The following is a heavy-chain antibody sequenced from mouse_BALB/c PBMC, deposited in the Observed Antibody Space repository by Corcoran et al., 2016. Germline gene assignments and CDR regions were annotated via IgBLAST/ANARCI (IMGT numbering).Heavy chain of an antibody. CDR1: GYTFTNYG. CDR3: AREPRAMDY. J-gene: IGHJ4*01. CDR2: INTYTGEP. V-gene: IGHV9-3-1*01. Sequence: QIQLVQSGPELKKPGVTVKSSCKASGYTFTNYGMHWVKQAPGKGLKWMGWINTYTGEPTYADDFKGRFAFSLETSASTAYLQINNLKNEDTATYFCAREPRAMDYWGQGTSVTVSS.